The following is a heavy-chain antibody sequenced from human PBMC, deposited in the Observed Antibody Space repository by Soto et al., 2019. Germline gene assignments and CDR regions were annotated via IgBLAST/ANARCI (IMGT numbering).Heavy chain of an antibody. CDR2: ISWNSGTI. Sequence: GGSLRLSCAASGFSFDDYAMHWVRQAPGKGLEWVTGISWNSGTIGYADSVRGRFTISRDNAKNSLYLQMMSLTAEDTAIYYCVRGGGGGLFDPWGQGTMVTVSS. CDR1: GFSFDDYA. D-gene: IGHD2-15*01. V-gene: IGHV3-9*01. J-gene: IGHJ5*02. CDR3: VRGGGGGLFDP.